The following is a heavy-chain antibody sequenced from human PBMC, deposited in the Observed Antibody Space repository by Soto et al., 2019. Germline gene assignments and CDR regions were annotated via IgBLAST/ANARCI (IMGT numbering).Heavy chain of an antibody. CDR3: ARAVDYYDSSGYYTHEYFHH. CDR2: ISAYNGNT. J-gene: IGHJ1*01. V-gene: IGHV1-18*01. D-gene: IGHD3-22*01. Sequence: QVQLVQSGAEVKKPGASVKVSCKASGYTSTSYGISWVRQAPGQGLEWMGWISAYNGNTNYAQKLQGRVTMTTDTSTSTAYMELRSLRSDDTAVYYCARAVDYYDSSGYYTHEYFHHWGQGTLVTVSS. CDR1: GYTSTSYG.